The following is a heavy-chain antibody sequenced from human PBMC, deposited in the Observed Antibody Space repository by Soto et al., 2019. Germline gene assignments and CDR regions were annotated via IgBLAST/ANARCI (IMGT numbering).Heavy chain of an antibody. V-gene: IGHV4-4*02. CDR1: GGSISSSHW. CDR3: ARVVLTITRGAFDA. CDR2: ISHSGTS. J-gene: IGHJ3*01. Sequence: QVQLQESGPGLVKPSGTLPLTRAVSGGSISSSHWWTWVRQSPGKGLEYIGEISHSGTSNSNPSLKSRVTLSVDKSKNHFSLTLTSVTAADTAVYYCARVVLTITRGAFDAWGQGTLVIVSS. D-gene: IGHD3-9*01.